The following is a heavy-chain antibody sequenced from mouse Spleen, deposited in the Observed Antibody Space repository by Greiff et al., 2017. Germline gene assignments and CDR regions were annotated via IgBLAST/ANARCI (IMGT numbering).Heavy chain of an antibody. CDR1: GYTFTDYE. Sequence: QVQLKESGAELVRPGASVTLSCKASGYTFTDYEMHWVKQTPVHGLEWIGAIDPETGGTAYNQKFKGKAILTADKSSSTAYMELRSLTSEDSAVYYCTRRGLLDYFDYWGQGTTLTVSS. CDR3: TRRGLLDYFDY. D-gene: IGHD2-3*01. V-gene: IGHV1-15*01. J-gene: IGHJ2*01. CDR2: IDPETGGT.